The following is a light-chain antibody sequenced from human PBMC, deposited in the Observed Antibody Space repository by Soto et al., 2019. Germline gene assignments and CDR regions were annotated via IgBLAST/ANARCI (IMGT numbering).Light chain of an antibody. CDR3: CSYAGSSSNWV. CDR1: SSDVGSYNL. J-gene: IGLJ3*02. CDR2: EVS. V-gene: IGLV2-23*02. Sequence: QSALTQPASVSGSPGQSITISCTGTSSDVGSYNLVSWYQQHPDKAPKLMIYEVSKRPSGVSNRFSGSKSGNTASLTISGLQAEDEADYYCCSYAGSSSNWVFGGGTKLTVL.